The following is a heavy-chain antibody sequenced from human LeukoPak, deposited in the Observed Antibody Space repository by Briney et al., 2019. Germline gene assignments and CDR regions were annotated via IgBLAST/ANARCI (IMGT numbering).Heavy chain of an antibody. V-gene: IGHV1-18*01. Sequence: ASVMVSCKASGYTFTSYGISWVRQAPGQGLEWMGWISAYNGNTNYAQKLQGRVTMTTDTPTSTAYMELRSLRSDDTAVYYCARVCRGGYCSSTSSFDYWGQGTLVTVSS. J-gene: IGHJ4*02. CDR2: ISAYNGNT. CDR1: GYTFTSYG. D-gene: IGHD2-2*01. CDR3: ARVCRGGYCSSTSSFDY.